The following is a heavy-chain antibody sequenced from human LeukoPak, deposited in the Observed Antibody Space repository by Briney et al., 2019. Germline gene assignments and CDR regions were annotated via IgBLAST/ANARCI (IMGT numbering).Heavy chain of an antibody. J-gene: IGHJ6*03. CDR2: IYHSGST. V-gene: IGHV4-30-2*01. D-gene: IGHD3/OR15-3a*01. Sequence: SETLSLTCTVSGGSISSGGYYWSWIRQPPGKGLEWIGYIYHSGSTYYNPSLKSRVTMSVDTSKNQFSLKLSSVTAADTAVYYCARGEFWRTYYMDVWGKGTTVTVSS. CDR1: GGSISSGGYY. CDR3: ARGEFWRTYYMDV.